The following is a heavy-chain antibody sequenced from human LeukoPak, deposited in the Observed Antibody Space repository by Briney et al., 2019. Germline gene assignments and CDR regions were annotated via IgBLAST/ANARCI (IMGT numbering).Heavy chain of an antibody. V-gene: IGHV4-59*01. CDR2: IYYSGST. CDR1: GGSISSYY. CDR3: ARSYYGSGSSKYYFDY. J-gene: IGHJ4*02. Sequence: SETLSLTCTVSGGSISSYYWSWIRQPPGEGLEWIGYIYYSGSTNYNPSLKSRVTISVDTSKNQFSLRLSSVTAADTAVYYCARSYYGSGSSKYYFDYWGQGTLVTVSS. D-gene: IGHD3-10*01.